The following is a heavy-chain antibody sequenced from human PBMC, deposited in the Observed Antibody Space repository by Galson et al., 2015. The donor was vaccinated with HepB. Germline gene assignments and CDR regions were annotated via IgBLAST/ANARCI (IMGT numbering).Heavy chain of an antibody. J-gene: IGHJ3*02. CDR1: GFTFSSYA. CDR3: AKSGMRCSSTSCHVTGGAFDI. CDR2: ISGSGGST. V-gene: IGHV3-23*01. Sequence: SLRLSCGASGFTFSSYAMSWVRQAPGKGLEWVSAISGSGGSTYHADSVKGRFTISRDNSKNTLYLQMNSLRAEDTAVYYCAKSGMRCSSTSCHVTGGAFDIWGQGTMVTVSS. D-gene: IGHD2-2*01.